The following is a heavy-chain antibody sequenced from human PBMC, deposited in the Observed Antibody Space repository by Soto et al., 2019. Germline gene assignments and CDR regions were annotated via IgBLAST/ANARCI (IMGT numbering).Heavy chain of an antibody. CDR3: ARMSGSYYYFYGMDV. V-gene: IGHV1-69*13. CDR1: GGTFSSYA. Sequence: SVKVSCKASGGTFSSYAISWVRQAPGQGLEWMGGIIPIFGTANYAQKFQGRVTITADESTSTAYMELSSLRSEDTAVYYCARMSGSYYYFYGMDVWGQGTTVTVSS. J-gene: IGHJ6*02. CDR2: IIPIFGTA. D-gene: IGHD1-26*01.